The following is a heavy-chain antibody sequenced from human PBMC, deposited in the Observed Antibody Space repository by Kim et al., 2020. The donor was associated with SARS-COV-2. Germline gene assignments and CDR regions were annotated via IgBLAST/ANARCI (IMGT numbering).Heavy chain of an antibody. D-gene: IGHD6-19*01. CDR2: ISSSSSTI. V-gene: IGHV3-48*02. CDR3: ARCWDSVADLYFDY. Sequence: GGSLRLSCAASGFTFSSYSMNWVRQAPGKGLEWVSYISSSSSTIYYADSVKGRFTISRDNAKNSLYLQMNSLRDEDTAVYYCARCWDSVADLYFDYWGQGTLVTVSS. CDR1: GFTFSSYS. J-gene: IGHJ4*02.